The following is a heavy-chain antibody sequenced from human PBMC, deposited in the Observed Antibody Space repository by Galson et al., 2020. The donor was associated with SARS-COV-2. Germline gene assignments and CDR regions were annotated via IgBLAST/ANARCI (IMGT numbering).Heavy chain of an antibody. D-gene: IGHD3-22*01. CDR2: IDWDDDK. CDR3: ARTRYYYDSSGYPQYYFDY. CDR1: WFSLSTSGMC. V-gene: IGHV2-70*01. Sequence: SGPTLVQPTQTLTLTCTFSWFSLSTSGMCVSWIRQPPVNALEWLALIDWDDDKYYSTSLKTRLTISKDTSNNQVILTMTNMDPVDTATYYCARTRYYYDSSGYPQYYFDYWGQGTLVTVSS. J-gene: IGHJ4*02.